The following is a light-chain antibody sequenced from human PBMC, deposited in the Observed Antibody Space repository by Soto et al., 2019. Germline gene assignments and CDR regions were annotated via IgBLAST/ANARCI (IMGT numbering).Light chain of an antibody. CDR1: SSDVGNYDL. J-gene: IGLJ2*01. CDR2: EDT. CDR3: CSYAGSFTV. Sequence: QSVLTQPASVSGSRGQSITVSCTGTSSDVGNYDLVSWFQRHPGQAPKLIIYEDTKRPSGVSHRFSGSKSGNTASLTISGLQDEDEADYYCCSYAGSFTVFGGGTKLTVL. V-gene: IGLV2-23*01.